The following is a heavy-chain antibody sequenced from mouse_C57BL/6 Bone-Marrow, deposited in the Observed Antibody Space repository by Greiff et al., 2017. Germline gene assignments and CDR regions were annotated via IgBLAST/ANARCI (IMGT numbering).Heavy chain of an antibody. CDR1: GFSLTSYG. Sequence: VQRVESGPGLVAPSQSLSITCTVSGFSLTSYGVHWVRQPPGKGLEWLVVIWSDGSTTYNSALKSRLSISKDNSKSQVFLKMNSLQTDDTARYYCARHGPSRESYAMDYWGQGTSVTVSS. CDR3: ARHGPSRESYAMDY. CDR2: IWSDGST. D-gene: IGHD1-2*01. J-gene: IGHJ4*01. V-gene: IGHV2-6-1*01.